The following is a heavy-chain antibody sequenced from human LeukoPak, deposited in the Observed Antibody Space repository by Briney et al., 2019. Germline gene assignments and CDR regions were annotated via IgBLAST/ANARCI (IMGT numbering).Heavy chain of an antibody. J-gene: IGHJ4*02. Sequence: SETLSLTCTVSGGSISGYYWSWIRQPPGKGLEWIWYIYHSGSTYYNPSLKSRVTISVDRSKNQFSLKLSSVTAADTAVYYCVEGANFDYWGQGTLVTVSS. CDR3: VEGANFDY. D-gene: IGHD1-26*01. V-gene: IGHV4-30-2*01. CDR1: GGSISGYY. CDR2: IYHSGST.